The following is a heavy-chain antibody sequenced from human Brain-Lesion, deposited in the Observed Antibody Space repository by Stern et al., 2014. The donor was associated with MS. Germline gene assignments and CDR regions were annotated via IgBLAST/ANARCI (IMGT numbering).Heavy chain of an antibody. CDR1: GGSIINYY. J-gene: IGHJ6*02. CDR3: ARGDIVVVPAARSFGSDYYYPGLDV. V-gene: IGHV4-59*01. CDR2: IYVSGSV. Sequence: QLQLQESGPGLVKPSETLSLTCTVSGGSIINYYLTWIRQPPGKGLEWIGYIYVSGSVASNPSLKSRLTMSVDTSTNQFSLRLSSVTAADTAVYFCARGDIVVVPAARSFGSDYYYPGLDVWGQGTTIAVS. D-gene: IGHD2-2*01.